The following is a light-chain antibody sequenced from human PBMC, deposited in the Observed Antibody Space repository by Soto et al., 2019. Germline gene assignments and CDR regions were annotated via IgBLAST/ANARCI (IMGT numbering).Light chain of an antibody. V-gene: IGLV1-40*01. J-gene: IGLJ1*01. CDR1: GSNIGALFD. CDR2: GNI. CDR3: QSYDSSLGGSV. Sequence: QSVLAQPPSVSWAPWQTVTISCTLVGSNIGALFDVHWYQQLPGAAPKLLIYGNINRPSGVPDRFSGSKSGTSASLAITGLRAEDEADYYCQSYDSSLGGSVFGTGTKVTVL.